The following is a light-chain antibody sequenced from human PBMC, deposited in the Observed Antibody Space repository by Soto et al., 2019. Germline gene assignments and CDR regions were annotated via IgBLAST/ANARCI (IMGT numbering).Light chain of an antibody. Sequence: ERVLTESAGSLSLSHGDRANLSCGASQSLSRSSLAWYQQKPGQAPRLLIYDASSRATGIPDRFSGGGSGTDFTLTISRLEPEDFAVYYCQQVSSYPLTFGGGTKVDIK. CDR2: DAS. V-gene: IGKV3-20*01. CDR1: QSLSRSS. CDR3: QQVSSYPLT. J-gene: IGKJ4*01.